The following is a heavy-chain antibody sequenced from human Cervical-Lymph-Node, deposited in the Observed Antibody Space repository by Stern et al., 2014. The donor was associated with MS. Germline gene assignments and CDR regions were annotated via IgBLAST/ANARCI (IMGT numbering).Heavy chain of an antibody. Sequence: VQLVESGPGLVKPSQTLSLTCTVFGGSISRGGFSWTRLRQHPGQGLEWIGYIFYSGSSYYNPSLKSRVTISIDTSNNQFSLQLSSVTAADTAVYYCARESADVVIVPVGYGMDVWGQGTTVTVSS. CDR2: IFYSGSS. V-gene: IGHV4-31*03. J-gene: IGHJ6*02. CDR1: GGSISRGGFS. D-gene: IGHD2-2*01. CDR3: ARESADVVIVPVGYGMDV.